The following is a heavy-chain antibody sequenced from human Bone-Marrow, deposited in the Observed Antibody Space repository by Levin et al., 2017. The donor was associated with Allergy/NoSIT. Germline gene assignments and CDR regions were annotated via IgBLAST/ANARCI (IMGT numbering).Heavy chain of an antibody. CDR2: INAGNGNT. V-gene: IGHV1-3*01. CDR3: ARRGTAAGSGTDY. CDR1: GYTFTSYA. D-gene: IGHD6-13*01. Sequence: GESLKISCKASGYTFTSYAMHWVRQAPGQRLEWMGWINAGNGNTKYSQKFQGRVTITRDTSASTAYMELSSLRSEDTAVYYCARRGTAAGSGTDYWGQGTLVTVSS. J-gene: IGHJ4*02.